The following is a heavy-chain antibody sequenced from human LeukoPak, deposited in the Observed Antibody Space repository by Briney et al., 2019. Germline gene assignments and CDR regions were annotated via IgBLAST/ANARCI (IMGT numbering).Heavy chain of an antibody. Sequence: GGSLRLSCAASGFTFSSYGMHWVRQAPGKGLEWVAVISYDGSNKYYADSVKGRFTISRDNSKNTLYLQMNSLRAEDTAVYYCARTYYDILTGPSPNYYYYGMDVWGQGTTVTVSS. CDR3: ARTYYDILTGPSPNYYYYGMDV. CDR2: ISYDGSNK. V-gene: IGHV3-30*03. D-gene: IGHD3-9*01. J-gene: IGHJ6*02. CDR1: GFTFSSYG.